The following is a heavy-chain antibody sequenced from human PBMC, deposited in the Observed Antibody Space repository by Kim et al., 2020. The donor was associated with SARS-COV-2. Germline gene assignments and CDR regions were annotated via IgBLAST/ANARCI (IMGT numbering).Heavy chain of an antibody. J-gene: IGHJ4*02. CDR2: ISYDGGNT. Sequence: GGSLRLSCAASGFAFSTYAMNWVRQAPGKGLKWVSTISYDGGNTFYADSVKGLFTISRDNSKNTLYLQMNSLRAEDTAIYYCAKAWRWYPNLDSWGQGTL. V-gene: IGHV3-23*01. CDR1: GFAFSTYA. D-gene: IGHD2-15*01. CDR3: AKAWRWYPNLDS.